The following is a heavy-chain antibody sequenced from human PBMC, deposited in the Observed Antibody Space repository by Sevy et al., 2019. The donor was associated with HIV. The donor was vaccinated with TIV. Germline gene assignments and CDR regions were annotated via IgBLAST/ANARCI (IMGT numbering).Heavy chain of an antibody. CDR1: GGSFSGYY. J-gene: IGHJ4*02. V-gene: IGHV4-34*01. D-gene: IGHD6-13*01. CDR3: ARTSIAAAALYYFDY. Sequence: SETLSLTCAVYGGSFSGYYWSWIRQPPGKGLEWIGEINHSGSTNYNPSLKRRVTISVDTSKNQFSLKLSSVTAADTAVYYCARTSIAAAALYYFDYWGQGTLVTVSS. CDR2: INHSGST.